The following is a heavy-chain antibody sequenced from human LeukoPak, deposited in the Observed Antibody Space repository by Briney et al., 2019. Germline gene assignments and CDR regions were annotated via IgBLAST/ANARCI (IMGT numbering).Heavy chain of an antibody. CDR1: GFTFNSYA. D-gene: IGHD3-22*01. Sequence: PGGSLRLSCAASGFTFNSYAMSWVRQAPGKGLEWVSTFSGSGGSTYYADSVKGRLSISRDNSKNTLYLQMNSLRAEDTAVYYCAKDQWSSGSLDAFDIWGQGTMVTVSS. V-gene: IGHV3-23*01. J-gene: IGHJ3*02. CDR3: AKDQWSSGSLDAFDI. CDR2: FSGSGGST.